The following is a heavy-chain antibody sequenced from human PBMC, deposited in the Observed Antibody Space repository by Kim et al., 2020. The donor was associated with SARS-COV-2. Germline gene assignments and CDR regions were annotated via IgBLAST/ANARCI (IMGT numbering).Heavy chain of an antibody. CDR3: ARGGDGGLEH. V-gene: IGHV6-1*01. CDR2: IYYAPEWVH. Sequence: SQTLSLTCDISGDSVSNSRVAWNWIRQSPSRGLEWLGRIYYAPEWVHEYAVSLRGRLTISPDTSKNQFSLHLNSMTVDDTAVYSCARGGDGGLEHWGQGIRVIVS. J-gene: IGHJ4*02. D-gene: IGHD2-15*01. CDR1: GDSVSNSRVA.